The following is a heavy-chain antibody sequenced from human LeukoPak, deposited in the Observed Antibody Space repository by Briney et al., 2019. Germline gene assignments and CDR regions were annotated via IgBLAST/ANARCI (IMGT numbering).Heavy chain of an antibody. CDR3: ALGDCSGGSCYAAFDI. Sequence: ASVKVSCKASGGTFSSYAISWVRQAPGQGLEWMGGIIPIFGTANYAQKFLGRVTITADESTSTDYMELSRLRSEDTAVYYWALGDCSGGSCYAAFDIWGQGTMVTVSS. CDR1: GGTFSSYA. D-gene: IGHD2-15*01. J-gene: IGHJ3*02. V-gene: IGHV1-69*13. CDR2: IIPIFGTA.